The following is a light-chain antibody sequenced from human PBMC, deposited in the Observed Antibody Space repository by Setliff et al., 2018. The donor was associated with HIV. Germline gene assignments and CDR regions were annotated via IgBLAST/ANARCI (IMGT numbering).Light chain of an antibody. CDR2: QAS. J-gene: IGLJ1*01. V-gene: IGLV2-23*01. CDR3: CSNTGSNTYV. Sequence: QSVLTQPASVSGSPGQSITISCTRTSGDVGRYNLVSWYQQQPGKPPKLMIYQASKRPSGVSNRFSGSKSGNTASLTISGLQAEDEADYYCCSNTGSNTYVFGTGTKV. CDR1: SGDVGRYNL.